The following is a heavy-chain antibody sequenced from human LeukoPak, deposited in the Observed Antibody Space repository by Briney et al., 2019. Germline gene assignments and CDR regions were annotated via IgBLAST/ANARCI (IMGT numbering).Heavy chain of an antibody. CDR2: INYSGST. V-gene: IGHV4-30-4*08. D-gene: IGHD3-9*01. Sequence: SQTLSLTCTVSGGSISSGDYYWSWIRQPPGKGLEWIGYINYSGSTYYNPFCKTRAPISVDTSKNQFSLKLRAVTAGDTAVYYCARLYYDILTGYYNSFDYWGPGTLVTVSS. CDR1: GGSISSGDYY. CDR3: ARLYYDILTGYYNSFDY. J-gene: IGHJ4*02.